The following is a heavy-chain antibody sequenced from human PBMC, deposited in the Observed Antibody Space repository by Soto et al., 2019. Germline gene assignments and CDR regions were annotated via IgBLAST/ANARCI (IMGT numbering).Heavy chain of an antibody. J-gene: IGHJ6*02. V-gene: IGHV4-59*12. CDR2: IYYGGTS. Sequence: SETLSLTCTVSGGSISPYYWSWIRQPPGKGLEWVGYIYYGGTSSYNPSLKSRVTISLETSKSQISLRLTSVTAADTAVYYCARDGPYYYASRKDVWGQGTTVTVSS. D-gene: IGHD3-10*01. CDR3: ARDGPYYYASRKDV. CDR1: GGSISPYY.